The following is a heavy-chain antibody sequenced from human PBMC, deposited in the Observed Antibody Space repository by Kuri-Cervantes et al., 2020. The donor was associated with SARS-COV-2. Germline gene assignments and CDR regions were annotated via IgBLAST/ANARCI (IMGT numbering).Heavy chain of an antibody. D-gene: IGHD1-26*01. CDR1: GGSISSSSYY. CDR3: ARAPMLVGPFDY. J-gene: IGHJ4*02. Sequence: SETLSLTCTVSGGSISSSSYYWGWIRQPPGKGLEWIGSIYYSGSTYYNPSLKSRVTISVDTSKNQFSLKLSSVTAADTAVYYCARAPMLVGPFDYWGQGTLVTVSS. V-gene: IGHV4-39*07. CDR2: IYYSGST.